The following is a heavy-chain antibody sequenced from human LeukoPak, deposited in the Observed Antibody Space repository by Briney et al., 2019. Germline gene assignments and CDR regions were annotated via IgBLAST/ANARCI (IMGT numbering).Heavy chain of an antibody. Sequence: GGSLRLSCAASGFTFSSYAVSWVRQAPGKGLEWVSAISGSGGSTYYADSVKGRFTISRDNSKNTLCLQMNSLRAEDTAVYYCAKVDIAVAGNSEYFQHWGQGTLVTVSS. CDR3: AKVDIAVAGNSEYFQH. V-gene: IGHV3-23*01. CDR1: GFTFSSYA. D-gene: IGHD6-19*01. CDR2: ISGSGGST. J-gene: IGHJ1*01.